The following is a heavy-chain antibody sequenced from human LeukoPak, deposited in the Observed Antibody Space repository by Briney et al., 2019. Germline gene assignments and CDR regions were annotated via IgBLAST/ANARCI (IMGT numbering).Heavy chain of an antibody. CDR1: GFTFSTYT. Sequence: PGRSLRLSCVASGFTFSTYTMSWVRQAPGKGLEYVSSITDSGGITYYADSVKGRFTISRDDSKNTLYLQMNSLRAEDTAVYYCANKHISSGDLGYWGQGTLVTVSS. D-gene: IGHD6-13*01. V-gene: IGHV3-23*01. CDR3: ANKHISSGDLGY. J-gene: IGHJ4*02. CDR2: ITDSGGIT.